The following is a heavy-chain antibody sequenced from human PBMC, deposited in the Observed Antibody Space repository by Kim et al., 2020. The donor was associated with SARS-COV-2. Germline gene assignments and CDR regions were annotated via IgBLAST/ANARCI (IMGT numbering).Heavy chain of an antibody. CDR3: ARGGTGYSYGYPFDY. V-gene: IGHV4-61*01. J-gene: IGHJ4*02. CDR1: GGSVSSGSYY. D-gene: IGHD5-18*01. CDR2: IYYSGST. Sequence: SETLSLTCTVSGGSVSSGSYYWSWIRQPPGKGLEWIGYIYYSGSTNYNPSLKSRVTISVDTSKNQFSLKLSSVTAADTAVYYCARGGTGYSYGYPFDYWGQGTLVTVSS.